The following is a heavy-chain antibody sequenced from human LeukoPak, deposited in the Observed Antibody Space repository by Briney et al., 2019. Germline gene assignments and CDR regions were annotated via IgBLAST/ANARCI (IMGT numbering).Heavy chain of an antibody. D-gene: IGHD3-9*01. J-gene: IGHJ5*02. CDR1: GGSISSSSYY. Sequence: PSETLSLTXTVSGGSISSSSYYWGWIRQPPGKGPEWIGSIYYSGSTYYNPSLKSRVTISVDTSKNQFSLKLSSVTAADTAVYYCARHGRYYDILTGYYYWFDPWGQGTLVTVSS. CDR3: ARHGRYYDILTGYYYWFDP. V-gene: IGHV4-39*01. CDR2: IYYSGST.